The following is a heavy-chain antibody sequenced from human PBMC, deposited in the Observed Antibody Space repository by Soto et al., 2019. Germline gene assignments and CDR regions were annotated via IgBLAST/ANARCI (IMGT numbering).Heavy chain of an antibody. Sequence: SGPTLLNPTQTLTVTCTFSGFSLSTSGVGVGWIRQPPGKALEWLAVIYWDDDKRYSPSLKSRLTITKDTSKNQVVLTMTNTDPVDTATYYCVHRLYGPFGYWGQGALVTVSS. CDR3: VHRLYGPFGY. V-gene: IGHV2-5*02. CDR1: GFSLSTSGVG. CDR2: IYWDDDK. J-gene: IGHJ4*02. D-gene: IGHD4-17*01.